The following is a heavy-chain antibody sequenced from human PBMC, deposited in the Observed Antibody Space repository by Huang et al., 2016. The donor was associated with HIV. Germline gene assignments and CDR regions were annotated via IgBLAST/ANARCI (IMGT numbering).Heavy chain of an antibody. CDR2: ISAYNGNT. Sequence: QVQLVQSGTEMKRPGASVRVSCKASGYVFTKYGINWVRQDPGQGREWMGWISAYNGNTNHAEKFRGRVTLTTYTSTTTAYMELRDLRFDDTAMYDCGRDVWYPLQNWFDPWGQEPWSSSPQ. J-gene: IGHJ5*02. V-gene: IGHV1-18*01. D-gene: IGHD2-15*01. CDR3: GRDVWYPLQNWFDP. CDR1: GYVFTKYG.